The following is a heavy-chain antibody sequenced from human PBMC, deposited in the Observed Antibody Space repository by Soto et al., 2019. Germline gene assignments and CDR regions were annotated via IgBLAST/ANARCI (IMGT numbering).Heavy chain of an antibody. Sequence: GASVKVSCKASGGTFSSYTISWVRQAPGQGLEWMGRIIPILGIANYAQKFQGRVTITADKSTSTAYMELSSLRSEDTAVYYCARIGYCSGGSCYSGVAVGNWGQGTLVTVSS. CDR1: GGTFSSYT. V-gene: IGHV1-69*02. CDR2: IIPILGIA. D-gene: IGHD2-15*01. J-gene: IGHJ4*02. CDR3: ARIGYCSGGSCYSGVAVGN.